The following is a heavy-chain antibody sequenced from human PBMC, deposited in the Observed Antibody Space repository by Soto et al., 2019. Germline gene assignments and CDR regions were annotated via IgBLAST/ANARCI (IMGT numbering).Heavy chain of an antibody. CDR1: SVSNAW. Sequence: SVSNAWMTWVRQAPGKGLEWVGRIKSKTDGGTTDYAAPVKGRFTISRDDSKNTLYLQMNSLKTEDTAVYYCTTTGWAAAWGHWGQGTLVTVSS. J-gene: IGHJ4*02. CDR3: TTTGWAAAWGH. V-gene: IGHV3-15*07. CDR2: IKSKTDGGTT. D-gene: IGHD6-13*01.